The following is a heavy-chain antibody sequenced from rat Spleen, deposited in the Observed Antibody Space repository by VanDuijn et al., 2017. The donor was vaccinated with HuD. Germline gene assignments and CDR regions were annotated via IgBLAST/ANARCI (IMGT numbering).Heavy chain of an antibody. Sequence: EVQLVESDGGLVQPGRSLKLSCAASGFTLSDLFMAWFRQAPAKGLDWVAPINYDGGTPSYRDSVKGRFTISRDTAKNTLYLQMDSLRSEDTATYYCVRPAGTVVPNWFVYWGQGTLVTVSS. D-gene: IGHD1-1*01. CDR3: VRPAGTVVPNWFVY. J-gene: IGHJ3*01. V-gene: IGHV5-29*01. CDR1: GFTLSDLF. CDR2: INYDGGTP.